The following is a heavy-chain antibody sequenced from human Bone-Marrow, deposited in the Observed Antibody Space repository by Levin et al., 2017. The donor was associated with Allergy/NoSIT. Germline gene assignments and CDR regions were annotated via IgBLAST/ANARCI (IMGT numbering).Heavy chain of an antibody. CDR1: GFTFSRYA. D-gene: IGHD1-7*01. CDR3: AREDNWNYDY. CDR2: MSGSGGRT. Sequence: PGGSLRLSCAASGFTFSRYAMAWVRQAPGQGLEWVSGMSGSGGRTVYADSVKGRFTISRDNSKNIMYLQMNSLGVEDTGLYYCAREDNWNYDYWGQGTLVTVSS. V-gene: IGHV3-23*01. J-gene: IGHJ4*02.